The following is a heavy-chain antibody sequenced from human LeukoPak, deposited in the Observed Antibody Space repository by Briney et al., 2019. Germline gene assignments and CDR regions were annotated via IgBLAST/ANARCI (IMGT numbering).Heavy chain of an antibody. CDR2: LYNSGNT. CDR3: ARGRLTTPNWFGP. CDR1: GDSISSYY. D-gene: IGHD1/OR15-1a*01. J-gene: IGHJ5*02. Sequence: SETLSLTCTVSGDSISSYYWTWIRQPPGKGLEWLGYLYNSGNTNYNPSLKSRVTMSVDTSTNQFSLRLTSVTAADTAVYYCARGRLTTPNWFGPWGQGVLVTVSS. V-gene: IGHV4-59*01.